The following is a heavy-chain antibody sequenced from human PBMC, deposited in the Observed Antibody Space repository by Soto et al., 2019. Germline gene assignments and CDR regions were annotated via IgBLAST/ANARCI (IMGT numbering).Heavy chain of an antibody. CDR1: GFTFNSYA. CDR2: IGTDGNT. D-gene: IGHD2-2*01. Sequence: SLRLSCAASGFTFNSYAMNWVRQAPGKGLAWVSAIGTDGNTYYANSVKGRFTISRDNSRTTLYLQMNSLRVEDTALYYCVRKYPGTRPFDYWGQGTLVTVSS. J-gene: IGHJ4*01. CDR3: VRKYPGTRPFDY. V-gene: IGHV3-23*01.